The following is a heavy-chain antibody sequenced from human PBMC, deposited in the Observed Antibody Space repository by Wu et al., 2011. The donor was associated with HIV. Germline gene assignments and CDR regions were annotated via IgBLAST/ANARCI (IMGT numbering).Heavy chain of an antibody. J-gene: IGHJ5*02. Sequence: QVQMVQSGGELKKPGASMKISCQTSGYTFVIYNINWVRQAPGQGLEWMGWINPGNGETKYSQKFQGRIIMTTDTSTKTAFLEVKNLRSDDTAVYYCAREGLMNMIVNKGWLDPWAGEPYSASPQ. CDR3: AREGLMNMIVNKGWLDP. CDR1: GYTFVIYN. D-gene: IGHD3-16*01. V-gene: IGHV1-18*01. CDR2: INPGNGET.